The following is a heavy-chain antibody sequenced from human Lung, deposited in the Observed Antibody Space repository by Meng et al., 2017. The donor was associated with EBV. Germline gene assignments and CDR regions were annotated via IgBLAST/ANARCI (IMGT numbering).Heavy chain of an antibody. CDR3: ARDYGLGSHVPFDL. V-gene: IGHV4-34*02. CDR2: INHSGTT. CDR1: GGTFSDYY. J-gene: IGHJ2*01. D-gene: IGHD3-10*01. Sequence: QVQLQQWGAGLLKPSETLSLPCAVYGGTFSDYYWSWIRQPPGKGLEWIGEINHSGTTNYSPSLKSRVTISADTSKKQFSLKLSSVTAADTAVYYCARDYGLGSHVPFDLWGRGTLVTVSS.